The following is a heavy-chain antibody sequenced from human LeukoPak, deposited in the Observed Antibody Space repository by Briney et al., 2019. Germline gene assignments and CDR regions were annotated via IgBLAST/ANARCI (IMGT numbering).Heavy chain of an antibody. V-gene: IGHV3-23*01. CDR3: ARGYSSRGGFDP. Sequence: PGGSLRLSCAASGFTFSNFAMSWVRQAPGKGLEGVSVISVGGGGTYYADSVKGRFTISRDNAKNSLYLQMNSLRAEDTAVHYCARGYSSRGGFDPWGQGTLVTVSS. CDR2: ISVGGGGT. J-gene: IGHJ5*02. CDR1: GFTFSNFA. D-gene: IGHD6-13*01.